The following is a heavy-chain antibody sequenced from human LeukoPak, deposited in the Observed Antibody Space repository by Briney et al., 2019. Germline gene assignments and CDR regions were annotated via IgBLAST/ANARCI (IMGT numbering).Heavy chain of an antibody. D-gene: IGHD2-2*01. CDR1: GFTFSSYS. J-gene: IGHJ4*02. CDR3: AGPSSTVY. Sequence: GGSLTLSCAASGFTFSSYSMNWVRQAPGKGLEWVSSISSTSSYIYYADSVKGRFTISRDKAKNSLYLQMNSLRAEDTAVYYCAGPSSTVYWGRGTLVSVSS. CDR2: ISSTSSYI. V-gene: IGHV3-21*01.